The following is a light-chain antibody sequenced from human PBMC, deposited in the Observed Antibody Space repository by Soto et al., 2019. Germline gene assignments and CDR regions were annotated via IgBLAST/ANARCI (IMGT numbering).Light chain of an antibody. CDR3: QQYGTSPPAYT. CDR1: QSVSGSY. Sequence: EIVLTQSPGTLSLSPGERATLSCRASQSVSGSYLAWYQQKPGQAPRLLIYGASSRATGIQDRFSGSGFGTDFTLTISRLEPEDFAVYYCQQYGTSPPAYTFGQGTKLEIK. J-gene: IGKJ2*01. CDR2: GAS. V-gene: IGKV3-20*01.